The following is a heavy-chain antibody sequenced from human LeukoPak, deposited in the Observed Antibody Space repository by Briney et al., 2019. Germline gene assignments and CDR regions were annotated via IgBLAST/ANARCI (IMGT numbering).Heavy chain of an antibody. V-gene: IGHV3-23*01. CDR2: ISGSGGST. CDR3: ARLRGLDV. Sequence: GGSLRLSCAASGFTFSNYAVSWVRQAPGKGLEWVSAISGSGGSTYYADSVKGRFTISRDNAKNSLYLQMNSLRAEDTAVYYCARLRGLDVWGKGTTVTVSS. J-gene: IGHJ6*04. CDR1: GFTFSNYA. D-gene: IGHD3-10*01.